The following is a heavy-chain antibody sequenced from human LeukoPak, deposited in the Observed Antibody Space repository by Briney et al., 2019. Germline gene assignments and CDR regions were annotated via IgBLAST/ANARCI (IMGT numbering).Heavy chain of an antibody. V-gene: IGHV1-69*05. Sequence: SVKVSCKASGGTFSSYAISWVRQAPGQGLEWMGGIIPIFGTANYAQKFQGRVTMTRNTSISTAYMELSSLRSEDTAVYYCARDLSSSWLGYYYYYYGMDVWGQGTTVTVSS. J-gene: IGHJ6*02. CDR2: IIPIFGTA. CDR1: GGTFSSYA. D-gene: IGHD6-13*01. CDR3: ARDLSSSWLGYYYYYYGMDV.